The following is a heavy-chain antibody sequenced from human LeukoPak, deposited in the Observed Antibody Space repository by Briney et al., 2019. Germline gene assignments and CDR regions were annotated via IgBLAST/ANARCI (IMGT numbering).Heavy chain of an antibody. D-gene: IGHD3-10*01. CDR3: ARDAAKGLYTIVRGVVDY. CDR1: GFMFSDYS. CDR2: MSTSVNYI. J-gene: IGHJ4*02. V-gene: IGHV3-21*01. Sequence: PGGSLRLSCVTSGFMFSDYSMNWVRQAPGKGLEWVSTMSTSVNYIYYADSVKGRFTISRDNAKKSLYLQMNSLTVEDTAVYYCARDAAKGLYTIVRGVVDYWGQGALVTVSS.